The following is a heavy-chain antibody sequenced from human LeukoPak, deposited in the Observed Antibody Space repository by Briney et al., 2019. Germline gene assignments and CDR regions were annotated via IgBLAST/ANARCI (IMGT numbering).Heavy chain of an antibody. CDR2: IIPIFVTA. V-gene: IGHV1-69*01. CDR3: ATTPSSGPYWYFDL. CDR1: LGTFSRYA. Sequence: SVKVSCQASLGTFSRYAISWVRQAPGQGLEWMGGIIPIFVTANYAQKFQGRVTITADESTSTAYMELSSLRSEDTAVYYCATTPSSGPYWYFDLGGGGTLVTVSS. D-gene: IGHD3-22*01. J-gene: IGHJ2*01.